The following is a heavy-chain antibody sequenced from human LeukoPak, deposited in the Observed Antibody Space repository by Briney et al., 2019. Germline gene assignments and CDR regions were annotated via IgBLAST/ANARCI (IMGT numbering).Heavy chain of an antibody. J-gene: IGHJ4*02. D-gene: IGHD3-22*01. V-gene: IGHV3-23*01. CDR3: ASPRRPNYYDSSGSFDY. CDR2: ISGSGGST. CDR1: GFTFSSYA. Sequence: PGGSLRLSCAASGFTFSSYAMSWVRQAPGKGLEWVSSISGSGGSTYYADSVKGRFSISRDNSKNTLYLQVNSLRADDTAVYYCASPRRPNYYDSSGSFDYWGQGTLVTVSS.